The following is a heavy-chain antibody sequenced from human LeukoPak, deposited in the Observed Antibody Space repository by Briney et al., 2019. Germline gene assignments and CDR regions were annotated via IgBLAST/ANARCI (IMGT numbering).Heavy chain of an antibody. V-gene: IGHV1-69*04. CDR3: ARESHYDILTGYPRNQPFDY. Sequence: SVKVSCKASGGTFSSYAISWVRQAPGQGLEWTGRIIPILGIANYAQKFQGRVTITADKSTSTAYMELSSLRSEDTAVYYCARESHYDILTGYPRNQPFDYWGQGTLVTVSS. CDR2: IIPILGIA. CDR1: GGTFSSYA. D-gene: IGHD3-9*01. J-gene: IGHJ4*02.